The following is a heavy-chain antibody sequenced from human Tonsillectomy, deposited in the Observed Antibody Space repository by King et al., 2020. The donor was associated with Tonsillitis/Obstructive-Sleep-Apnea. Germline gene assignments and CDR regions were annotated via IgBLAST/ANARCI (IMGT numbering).Heavy chain of an antibody. CDR1: GFTFSSYG. J-gene: IGHJ4*02. CDR3: AKSPQHWGFDY. Sequence: VQLVESGGGVVQPGRSLRLSCAASGFTFSSYGMHWVRQAPVKGLEWVAGISYDGSNKYYADSVKGRFTISRDNSKNTMYLQMNSLRAEDTAVYYCAKSPQHWGFDYWGQGTLVTVSS. V-gene: IGHV3-30*18. D-gene: IGHD7-27*01. CDR2: ISYDGSNK.